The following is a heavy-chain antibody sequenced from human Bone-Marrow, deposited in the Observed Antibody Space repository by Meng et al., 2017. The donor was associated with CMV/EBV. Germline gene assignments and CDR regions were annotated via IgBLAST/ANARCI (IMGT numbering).Heavy chain of an antibody. CDR3: ARGWELAPFDY. CDR2: IYYSGST. Sequence: ESLKISCAASGFTVSSNYMSWIHQPPGKGLEWIGSIYYSGSTYYNPSLKSRVTISVDTSKNQFSLKLSSVTAADTAVYYCARGWELAPFDYWGQGTLVTVSS. J-gene: IGHJ4*02. D-gene: IGHD1-26*01. V-gene: IGHV4-39*07. CDR1: GFTVSSNY.